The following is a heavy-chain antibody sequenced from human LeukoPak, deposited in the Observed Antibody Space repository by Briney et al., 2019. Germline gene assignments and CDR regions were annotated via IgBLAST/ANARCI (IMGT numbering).Heavy chain of an antibody. CDR3: ARRGYSYGYYWFDP. Sequence: GASVKVSCKASGYTFTSYAMNWVRQAPGQGLEWMGWINTNTGNPTYAQGFTGRFVLSLDTSVNTAYLQISSLKAEDTAVYYCARRGYSYGYYWFDPWGQGTLVTVSS. J-gene: IGHJ5*02. V-gene: IGHV7-4-1*02. CDR1: GYTFTSYA. CDR2: INTNTGNP. D-gene: IGHD5-18*01.